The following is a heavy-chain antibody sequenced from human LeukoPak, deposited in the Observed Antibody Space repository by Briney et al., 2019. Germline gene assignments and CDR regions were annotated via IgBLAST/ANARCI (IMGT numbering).Heavy chain of an antibody. V-gene: IGHV1-69*13. CDR2: IIPIFGTA. J-gene: IGHJ6*02. Sequence: SVKVSCKASGGTFSSYAISWVRQAPGQGLEWMGGIIPIFGTANYAQKFQGRVTITADESTSTAYMELSSLRSEDSAVYYCARDTDTAMSEYYYYGMDVWGQGTTVTVSS. CDR3: ARDTDTAMSEYYYYGMDV. CDR1: GGTFSSYA. D-gene: IGHD5-18*01.